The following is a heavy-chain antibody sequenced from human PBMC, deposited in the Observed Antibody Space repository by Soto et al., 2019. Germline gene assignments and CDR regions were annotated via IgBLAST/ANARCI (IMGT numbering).Heavy chain of an antibody. CDR3: AGFAYDYEHYNGMGG. CDR2: TYYRSKWYN. CDR1: GDSISSNSAA. D-gene: IGHD4-17*01. Sequence: SQTLSLTCAISGDSISSNSAAWNWTRQSPSRGLEWLGRTYYRSKWYNDYAVSVKSRITIKTDTYKNQFSLQLNSVTPEDTAVYYCAGFAYDYEHYNGMGGWGQGTTVTGSS. V-gene: IGHV6-1*01. J-gene: IGHJ6*01.